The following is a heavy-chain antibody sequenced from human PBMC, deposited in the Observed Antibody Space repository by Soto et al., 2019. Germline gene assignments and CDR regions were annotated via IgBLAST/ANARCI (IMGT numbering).Heavy chain of an antibody. J-gene: IGHJ6*02. CDR3: ARVTGYSSGWYKRALSARYYGMDV. CDR1: GFTVSDYY. Sequence: PXGSLSLSFAASGFTVSDYYMSWIRQAPGKGLEWVSYISSSVSTIYYADSVKGRFTISRDNAKNSLYLQMDSLRAEDTAVYYCARVTGYSSGWYKRALSARYYGMDVWGQGTTVTVSS. V-gene: IGHV3-11*01. D-gene: IGHD6-19*01. CDR2: ISSSVSTI.